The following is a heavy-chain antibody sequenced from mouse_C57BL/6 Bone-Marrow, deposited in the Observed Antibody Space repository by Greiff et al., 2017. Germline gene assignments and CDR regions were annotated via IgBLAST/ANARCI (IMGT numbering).Heavy chain of an antibody. Sequence: QVQLQQPGAELVKPGASVKMSCKASGYTFTSYWITWVKQRPGQGLEWIGDIYPGSGSTNYNEKFKSKATLTVDTSSSTAYMQLSGLTSEDSAVYYCARDELGHEYYFDYWGQGTTLTVSS. CDR1: GYTFTSYW. CDR3: ARDELGHEYYFDY. D-gene: IGHD4-1*01. V-gene: IGHV1-55*01. J-gene: IGHJ2*01. CDR2: IYPGSGST.